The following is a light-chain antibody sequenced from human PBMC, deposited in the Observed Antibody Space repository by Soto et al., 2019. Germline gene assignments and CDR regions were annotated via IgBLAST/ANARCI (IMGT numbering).Light chain of an antibody. Sequence: EIVLTQSPGTLSLSPGERATLSCRASQSVSSNLLAWYQQNPGQAPRLLIYGASSRATGIPDRFSGSGSGTDVTLPISRLEPEDFAVYYCQQYGSSPITFAPGTRLEIK. CDR2: GAS. J-gene: IGKJ5*01. CDR1: QSVSSNL. V-gene: IGKV3-20*01. CDR3: QQYGSSPIT.